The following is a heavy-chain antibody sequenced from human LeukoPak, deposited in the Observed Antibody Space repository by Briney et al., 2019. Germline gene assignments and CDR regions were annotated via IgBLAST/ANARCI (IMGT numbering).Heavy chain of an antibody. V-gene: IGHV3-23*01. J-gene: IGHJ4*02. CDR3: AKDLAGSGSYSFDY. D-gene: IGHD1-26*01. Sequence: GGSLRLSCAASGFTFSNYAMNWVRQAPGRGPEWVSAISGSGGSTYYADSVKGRFTISRDNSKNTLYLQMNSLRAEDTAVYYCAKDLAGSGSYSFDYWGQGTLVTVSS. CDR2: ISGSGGST. CDR1: GFTFSNYA.